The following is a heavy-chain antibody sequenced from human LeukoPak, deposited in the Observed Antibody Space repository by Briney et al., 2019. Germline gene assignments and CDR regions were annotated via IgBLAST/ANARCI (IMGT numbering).Heavy chain of an antibody. V-gene: IGHV4-4*07. CDR3: ARGNNYYYGSGGTIPTGVDWFDP. J-gene: IGHJ5*02. CDR1: GGSISSSY. CDR2: IYTSGRT. D-gene: IGHD3-10*01. Sequence: PSETLSLTCTVSGGSISSSYWSWIRQPAGKGLEWIGRIYTSGRTNNNPSLKSRVTISVDTSKNQFSLKLSSVTAADTAVYYWARGNNYYYGSGGTIPTGVDWFDPWGQGTLVTVSS.